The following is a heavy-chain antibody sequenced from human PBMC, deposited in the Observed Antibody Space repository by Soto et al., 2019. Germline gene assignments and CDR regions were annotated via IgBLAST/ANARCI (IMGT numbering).Heavy chain of an antibody. CDR3: ASFDTQNWFDP. J-gene: IGHJ5*02. D-gene: IGHD2-2*02. CDR1: GGSISSSNW. V-gene: IGHV4-4*02. CDR2: IYHSGTT. Sequence: SETLSLTCAVSGGSISSSNWWSWVRQPPGKGLGWIGEIYHSGTTNYIPSLKSRVTISVDKSKNQFSLKLSSVTAADTAVYYCASFDTQNWFDPWGQGILVTVSS.